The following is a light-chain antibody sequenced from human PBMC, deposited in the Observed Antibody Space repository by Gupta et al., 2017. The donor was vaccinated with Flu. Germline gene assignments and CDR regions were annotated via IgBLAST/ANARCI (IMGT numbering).Light chain of an antibody. Sequence: QTARITCGGKNIGSQSVHWYQQKPGQAPVVVVYDDTDRPSGIPERFSGSNSRNTATLTISRVEAGDEADYSCQVWDSSSDHPVVFGGGTKLTVL. J-gene: IGLJ2*01. CDR1: NIGSQS. CDR3: QVWDSSSDHPVV. V-gene: IGLV3-21*02. CDR2: DDT.